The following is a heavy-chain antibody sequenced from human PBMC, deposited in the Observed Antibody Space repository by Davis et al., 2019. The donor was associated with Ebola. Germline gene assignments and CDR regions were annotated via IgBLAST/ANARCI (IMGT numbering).Heavy chain of an antibody. V-gene: IGHV1-69*10. CDR1: GGTFSSYA. CDR3: ARWRYYYYGMDV. Sequence: SVKVSCKASGGTFSSYAISWVRQAPGQGLEWMGGIIPIFGIANYAQKFQGRVTITADKSTSTAYMELSSLRSEDTAVYYCARWRYYYYGMDVWGQGTTVTVSS. CDR2: IIPIFGIA. J-gene: IGHJ6*02.